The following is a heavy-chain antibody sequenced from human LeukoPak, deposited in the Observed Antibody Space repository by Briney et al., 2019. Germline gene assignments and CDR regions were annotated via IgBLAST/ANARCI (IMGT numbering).Heavy chain of an antibody. J-gene: IGHJ6*04. V-gene: IGHV3-48*03. Sequence: GGSLRLSCAASGFTFSSYAMSWVRQAPGKGLEWVSYISSSGSTIYYADSVKGRFTISRDNAKNSLYLQMNSLRAEDTAVYYCAELGITMIGGVWGRGTTVTISS. CDR1: GFTFSSYA. CDR3: AELGITMIGGV. CDR2: ISSSGSTI. D-gene: IGHD3-10*02.